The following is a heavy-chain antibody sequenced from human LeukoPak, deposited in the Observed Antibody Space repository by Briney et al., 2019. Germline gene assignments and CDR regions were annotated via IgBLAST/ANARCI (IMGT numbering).Heavy chain of an antibody. CDR2: INPSGGST. J-gene: IGHJ4*02. Sequence: ASVKVASKAPGYTFTSYYMHWVRQAPGQGLEWVGIINPSGGSTSYAQKFPGRVTMTRDTSTSTVYMELSSLRSEDTAVYYCARGIGDTAMVSLDYWGQGTLVTVSS. D-gene: IGHD5-18*01. V-gene: IGHV1-46*01. CDR3: ARGIGDTAMVSLDY. CDR1: GYTFTSYY.